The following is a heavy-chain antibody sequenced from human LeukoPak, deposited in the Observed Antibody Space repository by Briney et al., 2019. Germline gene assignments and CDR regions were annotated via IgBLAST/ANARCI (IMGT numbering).Heavy chain of an antibody. D-gene: IGHD6-19*01. CDR3: ARPVWTRGWYSPYYFDY. CDR1: GGSISSYY. V-gene: IGHV4-59*12. CDR2: IYYSGST. J-gene: IGHJ4*02. Sequence: SETLSLTCTVSGGSISSYYWSWIRQPPGKGLEWIGYIYYSGSTNYNPSLKSRVTISVDTSKNQFSLKLSSVTAADTAVYYCARPVWTRGWYSPYYFDYWGQGTLVTVSS.